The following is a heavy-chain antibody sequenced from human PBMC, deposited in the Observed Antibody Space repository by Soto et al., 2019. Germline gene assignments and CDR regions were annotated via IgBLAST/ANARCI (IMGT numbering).Heavy chain of an antibody. CDR1: GGSIGSGDYY. J-gene: IGHJ4*02. V-gene: IGHV4-30-4*01. Sequence: SETLSLTCSVSGGSIGSGDYYWSWIRQPPGKGLEWIGYIYYSGSTYYNPSLKSRLTISVDTSENQFSLKLSSVTAADTAVYYCARGGSQIEYWGQGTLVTVSS. CDR2: IYYSGST. D-gene: IGHD1-26*01. CDR3: ARGGSQIEY.